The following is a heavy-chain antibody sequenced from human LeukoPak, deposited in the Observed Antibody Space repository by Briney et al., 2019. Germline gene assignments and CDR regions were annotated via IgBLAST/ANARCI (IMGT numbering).Heavy chain of an antibody. CDR2: IYPGDSDT. V-gene: IGHV5-51*01. J-gene: IGHJ6*02. Sequence: PGESLKISCKGSGYSFTSYWISWVRQMPGKGLEWMGIIYPGDSDTRYSPSFQGQVTISADKSISTAYLQWSSLKASDTAMYYCTRGGYCSSTSCPYSYYVWTSGAKGPRSPSP. CDR1: GYSFTSYW. CDR3: TRGGYCSSTSCPYSYYVWTS. D-gene: IGHD2-2*01.